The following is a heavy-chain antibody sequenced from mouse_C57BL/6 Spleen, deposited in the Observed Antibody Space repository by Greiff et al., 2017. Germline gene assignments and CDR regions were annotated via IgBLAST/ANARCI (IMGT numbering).Heavy chain of an antibody. J-gene: IGHJ4*01. CDR1: GYTFTSYW. V-gene: IGHV1-64*01. CDR2: IHPNSGST. CDR3: AAGTVLYAMDY. D-gene: IGHD4-1*01. Sequence: VQLQQPGAELVKPGASVKLSCKASGYTFTSYWMPWVKQRPGQGLEWIGMIHPNSGSTNYNEKFKSKATLTVDKSSSTAYMQLSSLTSEDSAVYYCAAGTVLYAMDYWGQGTSVTVSS.